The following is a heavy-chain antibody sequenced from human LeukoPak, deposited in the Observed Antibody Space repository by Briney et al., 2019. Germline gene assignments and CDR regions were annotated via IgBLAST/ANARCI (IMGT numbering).Heavy chain of an antibody. J-gene: IGHJ4*02. V-gene: IGHV3-23*01. Sequence: GGSLRLSCAASGFTFDDYGMSWVRQAPGKGLEWVSGISVSGGSTYYADSVKGRFTISRDNSKNTLYLQMNSLRAEDTAVYYCAKSPGGVVSTSFDNWGQGTLVTVSS. CDR2: ISVSGGST. D-gene: IGHD2-2*01. CDR3: AKSPGGVVSTSFDN. CDR1: GFTFDDYG.